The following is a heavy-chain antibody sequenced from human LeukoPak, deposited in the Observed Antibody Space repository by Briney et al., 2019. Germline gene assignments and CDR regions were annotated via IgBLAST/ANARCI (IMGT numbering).Heavy chain of an antibody. CDR2: IKQDGSEK. D-gene: IGHD1-20*01. CDR1: GFTFSSYW. CDR3: ARDRGIRSPAGWFDP. J-gene: IGHJ5*02. Sequence: PGGSLRLSCAASGFTFSSYWMSWVRQAPGKGLEWVANIKQDGSEKYYVDSVKGRFTISRDNAKNSLYLQMNSLRAEDTAVYYCARDRGIRSPAGWFDPWGQGTLVTVSS. V-gene: IGHV3-7*01.